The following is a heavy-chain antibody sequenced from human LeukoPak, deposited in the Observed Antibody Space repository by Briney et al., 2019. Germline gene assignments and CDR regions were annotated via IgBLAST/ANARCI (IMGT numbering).Heavy chain of an antibody. CDR3: AKPRPGGSTEPFDS. V-gene: IGHV3-23*01. CDR1: GFTFSIYG. D-gene: IGHD1-26*01. J-gene: IGHJ4*02. CDR2: IRTGGDST. Sequence: AGGSLRLSCAASGFTFSIYGMSWVRQAPGKGLEWVSAIRTGGDSTYYADSVKGRFTISRDNSKNTLYLQMNSLRAEDTAVYYCAKPRPGGSTEPFDSWGQGTLVTVSS.